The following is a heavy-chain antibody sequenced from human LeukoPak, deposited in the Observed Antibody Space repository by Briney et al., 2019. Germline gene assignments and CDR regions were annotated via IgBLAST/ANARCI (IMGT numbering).Heavy chain of an antibody. Sequence: GGSLRLSCAASGFTFTSYWMSWVRQAPGKGLEWVAKIKQDGSEKYYVDSVKGRFTISRDNAKNSLYLQMNSLRAEDTALYYCAKDSMATMGYYMDVWGKGTTVTISS. CDR3: AKDSMATMGYYMDV. V-gene: IGHV3-7*03. CDR1: GFTFTSYW. D-gene: IGHD5-24*01. J-gene: IGHJ6*03. CDR2: IKQDGSEK.